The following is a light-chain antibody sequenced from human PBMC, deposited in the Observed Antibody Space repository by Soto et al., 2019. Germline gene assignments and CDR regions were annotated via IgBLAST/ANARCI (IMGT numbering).Light chain of an antibody. CDR1: QNVDGD. CDR3: QEYNGWSS. J-gene: IGKJ1*01. V-gene: IGKV3-15*01. Sequence: EGVTTQSPATLSVSPGERATLSCRASQNVDGDLAWYQQKPGQAPRLLIYRTSTRANGTPVRFSGSGSGTEFTLTISSLQSEDFAVYYCQEYNGWSSFGQGTKVEIK. CDR2: RTS.